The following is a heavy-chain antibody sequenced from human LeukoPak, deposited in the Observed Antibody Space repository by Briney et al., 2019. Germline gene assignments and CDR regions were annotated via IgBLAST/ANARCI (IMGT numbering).Heavy chain of an antibody. CDR1: GGTFSSYA. CDR3: AREDGYLYYFDY. D-gene: IGHD3-22*01. Sequence: GASVKVSFKASGGTFSSYAISWVRQAPGQGLEWMGGIIPIFGTANYAQKFQGRVTITADESTSTAYMELSSLRAEDTAVYYCAREDGYLYYFDYWGQGTLVTVSS. J-gene: IGHJ4*02. CDR2: IIPIFGTA. V-gene: IGHV1-69*13.